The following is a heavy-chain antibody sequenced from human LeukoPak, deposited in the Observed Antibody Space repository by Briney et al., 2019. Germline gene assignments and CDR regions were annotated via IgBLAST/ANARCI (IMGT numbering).Heavy chain of an antibody. Sequence: GGSLRLSCAASGFTFSSYAMHWVRQAPGKGLEWVAVISYDGGNKYYADSVKGRFTISRDNSKNTLSLQMNSLRAEDTAVYYCARDGPPLLVTYPNWYFDLWGRGTLVTVSS. D-gene: IGHD3-9*01. CDR1: GFTFSSYA. J-gene: IGHJ2*01. CDR2: ISYDGGNK. CDR3: ARDGPPLLVTYPNWYFDL. V-gene: IGHV3-30-3*01.